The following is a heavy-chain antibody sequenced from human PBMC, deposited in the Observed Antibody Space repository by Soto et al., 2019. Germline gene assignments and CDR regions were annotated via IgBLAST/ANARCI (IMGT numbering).Heavy chain of an antibody. D-gene: IGHD6-19*01. V-gene: IGHV4-59*01. CDR1: GGSISSYY. J-gene: IGHJ3*02. Sequence: SETLSLTFTVSGGSISSYYWGWIRQPPGKGLEWIGYIYYSGSTYYNPSLKSRVTISVDTSKNQFSLKLSSVTAADTAVYYCARQQWLVLNAFDIWGQGTMVTVSS. CDR2: IYYSGST. CDR3: ARQQWLVLNAFDI.